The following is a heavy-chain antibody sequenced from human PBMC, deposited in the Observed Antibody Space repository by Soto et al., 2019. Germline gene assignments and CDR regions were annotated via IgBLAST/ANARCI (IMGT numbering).Heavy chain of an antibody. Sequence: GGSLGLSCAASGFTFSIYGMPWVRQAPGKGLDWVAVIWYDGSNKYYADSVKGRFTISRDNSKNTLYLQMNSLRAEDTAVYYCAREKGLGYSSGYPGPWGQGTMVTVSS. CDR1: GFTFSIYG. J-gene: IGHJ5*02. D-gene: IGHD6-19*01. CDR2: IWYDGSNK. CDR3: AREKGLGYSSGYPGP. V-gene: IGHV3-33*01.